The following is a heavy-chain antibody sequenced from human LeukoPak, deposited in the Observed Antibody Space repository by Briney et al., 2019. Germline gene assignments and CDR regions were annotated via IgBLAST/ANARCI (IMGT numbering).Heavy chain of an antibody. Sequence: ASVKVSCKASGYTFTGYYMHWVRQAPGQGLEWMGWINPNSGGTNYAQKFQGRVTMTRDTSISTAYMELSRLRSDDTAVYYCARVLRAAGFLFDPWGRGTLVTVSS. D-gene: IGHD2-15*01. CDR3: ARVLRAAGFLFDP. CDR1: GYTFTGYY. V-gene: IGHV1-2*02. J-gene: IGHJ5*02. CDR2: INPNSGGT.